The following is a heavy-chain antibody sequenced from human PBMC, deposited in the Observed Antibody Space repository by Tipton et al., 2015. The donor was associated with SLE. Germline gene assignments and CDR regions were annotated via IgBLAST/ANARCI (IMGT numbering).Heavy chain of an antibody. CDR3: ARHGTNGYCSGGSCSPGAWFDP. CDR2: IYYSGST. Sequence: TLSLTCTVSGGSISSSSNYWGWIRQPPGKGLEWIGSIYYSGSTYYNPSLKSRVTISVDTSKNQFSLKLSSVTAADTAVYFCARHGTNGYCSGGSCSPGAWFDPWGQGTLVTVSS. D-gene: IGHD2-15*01. J-gene: IGHJ5*02. V-gene: IGHV4-39*07. CDR1: GGSISSSSNY.